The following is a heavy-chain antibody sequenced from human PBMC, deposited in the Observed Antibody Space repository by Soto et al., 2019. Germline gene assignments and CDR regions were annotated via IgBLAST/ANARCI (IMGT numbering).Heavy chain of an antibody. J-gene: IGHJ4*02. CDR2: IKGDGSER. CDR3: AWEGH. CDR1: GFRFSWYW. Sequence: EVQLVESGGGLVQPGGSLRLSCAASGFRFSWYWMSWVRQAPGKGLDWVANIKGDGSERYYADSVKGRFTISRDNAKSALYLQMNSRGADDTGVYYCAWEGHWGQGTLVTVPS. V-gene: IGHV3-7*01.